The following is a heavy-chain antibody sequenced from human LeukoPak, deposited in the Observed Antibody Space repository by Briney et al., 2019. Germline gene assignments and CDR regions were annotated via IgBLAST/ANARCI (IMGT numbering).Heavy chain of an antibody. Sequence: GGSLRLSCAASGFTFSSYGMHWVRQAPGKGLEWVANIKEDGNDKYYVDSVKGRFTISRDNAKNSLYLQMNSLRAEDTAVYYCVRDAGSRWGQGTLVTVSS. J-gene: IGHJ4*02. CDR2: IKEDGNDK. V-gene: IGHV3-7*01. CDR1: GFTFSSYG. CDR3: VRDAGSR.